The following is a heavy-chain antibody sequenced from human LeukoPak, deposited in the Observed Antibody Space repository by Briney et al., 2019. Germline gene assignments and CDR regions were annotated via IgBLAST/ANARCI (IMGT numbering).Heavy chain of an antibody. J-gene: IGHJ4*02. CDR2: INADGSLT. D-gene: IGHD3-3*01. Sequence: GGSLRLSCAASGFTFSSSAMNWVRQAPGKGLEWVSRINADGSLTNYADSVKGRFTIFRDNAKNTLYLQMNSLRAEDTAVYYCARGIYDFWSGYYDYWGQGTLVTVSS. CDR1: GFTFSSSA. V-gene: IGHV3-74*01. CDR3: ARGIYDFWSGYYDY.